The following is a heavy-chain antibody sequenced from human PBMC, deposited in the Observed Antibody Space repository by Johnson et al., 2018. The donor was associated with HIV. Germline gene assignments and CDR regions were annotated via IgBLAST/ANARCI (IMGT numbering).Heavy chain of an antibody. CDR1: GFTFSSYG. J-gene: IGHJ3*02. D-gene: IGHD5-24*01. CDR3: AREKGMTTIRDAFDI. V-gene: IGHV3-30*03. Sequence: QVQLVESGGGVVQPGRSLRLSCAASGFTFSSYGMHWVRQAPGKGLEWVAVIAADGSNDFYADSVKARFTISRDTSKNTLYLQMNSLRPEDTAVYFCAREKGMTTIRDAFDIWGQGTMVTVSS. CDR2: IAADGSND.